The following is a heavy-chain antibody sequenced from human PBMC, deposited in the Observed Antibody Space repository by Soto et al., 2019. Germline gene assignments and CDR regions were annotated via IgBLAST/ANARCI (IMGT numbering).Heavy chain of an antibody. J-gene: IGHJ6*03. CDR3: ARGYCTNGVCASDYYYYYMDV. CDR1: GGSFSGYY. V-gene: IGHV4-34*01. Sequence: PSETLSLTCAVYGGSFSGYYWSWIRQPPGKGLEWIGEINHSGSTNYNPSLKSRGTISVDTSKNQFSLKLSSVTAADTAVYYCARGYCTNGVCASDYYYYYMDVWGKGTTVTVSS. D-gene: IGHD2-8*01. CDR2: INHSGST.